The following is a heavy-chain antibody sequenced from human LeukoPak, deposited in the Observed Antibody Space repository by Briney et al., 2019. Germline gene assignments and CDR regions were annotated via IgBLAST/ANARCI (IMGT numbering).Heavy chain of an antibody. CDR1: GGTFSSYA. V-gene: IGHV1-69*04. CDR2: IIPILGIA. J-gene: IGHJ4*02. D-gene: IGHD3-22*01. Sequence: GASVKVSCKASGGTFSSYAISWVRQAPGQGLEWMGRIIPILGIANYAQKFQGRVTITTDESTSTAYMELSSLRSEDTAVYYCARDQDYYDSSGYDYWGQGTLVTVSS. CDR3: ARDQDYYDSSGYDY.